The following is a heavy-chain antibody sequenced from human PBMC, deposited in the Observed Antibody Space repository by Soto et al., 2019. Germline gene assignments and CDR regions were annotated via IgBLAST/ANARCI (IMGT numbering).Heavy chain of an antibody. CDR2: INTYNGKT. Sequence: QVQLVQSGAEVKKPGDSVKVSCKTSGYIFTTYSIAWVRQAPGQGLEWMGWINTYNGKTHYAQKFQGRVSVTTDPSTGTVYMELRSLTSDDTAIYYCARGPQTIDFWGQGTLVTVSS. V-gene: IGHV1-18*04. CDR1: GYIFTTYS. CDR3: ARGPQTIDF. J-gene: IGHJ4*02.